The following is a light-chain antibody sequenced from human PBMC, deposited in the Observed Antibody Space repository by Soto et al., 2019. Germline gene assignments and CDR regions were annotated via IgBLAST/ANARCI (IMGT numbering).Light chain of an antibody. Sequence: QSALTQPASVSGSPGQSISVSCTGTSSDVGKYKFVSWYQQHPGKAPKLMIYEGTKRPSGVSNRFSGSKSGNTASLTISGLQAEDEGDYYCSSYTSSSTSVVFGGGTKVTVL. J-gene: IGLJ2*01. CDR1: SSDVGKYKF. V-gene: IGLV2-14*02. CDR3: SSYTSSSTSVV. CDR2: EGT.